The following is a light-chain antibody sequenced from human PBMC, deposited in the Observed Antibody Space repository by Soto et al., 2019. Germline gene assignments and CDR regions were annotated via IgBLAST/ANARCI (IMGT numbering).Light chain of an antibody. CDR2: LGS. CDR1: QSLLHSNGYNY. CDR3: MQSLETPWT. Sequence: DLGMTQSPLSLPVTPGEAASISCRSSQSLLHSNGYNYVDWYLQKAGQSPHLLIYLGSNRASGVPDRFSGRGSVTYFTLKISRVEAEDVGVYYCMQSLETPWTFGQGTKVDIK. J-gene: IGKJ1*01. V-gene: IGKV2-28*01.